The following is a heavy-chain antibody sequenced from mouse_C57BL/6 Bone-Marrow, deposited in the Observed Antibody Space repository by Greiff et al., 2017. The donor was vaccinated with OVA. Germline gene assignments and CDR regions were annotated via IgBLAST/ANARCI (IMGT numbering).Heavy chain of an antibody. V-gene: IGHV1-26*01. CDR2: INPNNGGT. CDR1: GYTFTDYY. CDR3: AREIITTPRYGYFDV. D-gene: IGHD1-1*01. Sequence: EVQLQQSGPELVKPGASVKISCKASGYTFTDYYMNWVKQSHGKSLEWIGDINPNNGGTSYNQKFKGKATLTVDKSSSTAYMELRSLTSEDSAVYYCAREIITTPRYGYFDVWGTGTTVTVSS. J-gene: IGHJ1*03.